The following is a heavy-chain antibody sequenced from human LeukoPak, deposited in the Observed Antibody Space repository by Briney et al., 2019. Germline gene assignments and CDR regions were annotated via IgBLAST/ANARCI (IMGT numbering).Heavy chain of an antibody. CDR1: GLTFDDYG. D-gene: IGHD6-19*01. V-gene: IGHV3-20*04. CDR3: ARAVSNSGWYGSVDY. J-gene: IGHJ4*02. CDR2: INWNGGRT. Sequence: GGSLRLSCAASGLTFDDYGMSWVRQAPGKGLEWVSGINWNGGRTGYAESVKGRFTISRDNAKNSLCLQMNTLRAEDTALYYCARAVSNSGWYGSVDYWGQGTLVTVSS.